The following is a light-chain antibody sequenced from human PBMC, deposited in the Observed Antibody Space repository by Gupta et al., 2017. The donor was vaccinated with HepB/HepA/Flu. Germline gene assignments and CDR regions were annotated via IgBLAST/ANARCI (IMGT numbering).Light chain of an antibody. V-gene: IGKV1-39*01. CDR1: QSISIY. CDR3: QQSYSTPWT. J-gene: IGKJ1*01. CDR2: AAS. Sequence: DIQMTQSPSSLSASVGDRVTITCRAGQSISIYLNWYQQKAGKAPKLLIFAASSLQSGVPSRFSGSGSGTDFTLTISSLQPEDFAAYYCQQSYSTPWTFGQGTKVEIK.